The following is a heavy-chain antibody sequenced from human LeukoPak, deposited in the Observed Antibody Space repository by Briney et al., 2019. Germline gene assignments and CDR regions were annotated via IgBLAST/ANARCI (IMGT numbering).Heavy chain of an antibody. D-gene: IGHD3-10*01. CDR2: IYSTGIT. V-gene: IGHV3-53*01. CDR3: ARSPHALWFGGGAFDF. CDR1: GFNVSAKS. J-gene: IGHJ4*02. Sequence: GGSLRVSCAASGFNVSAKSMSWVRQTPEKGLEWVSVIYSTGITAYADSVKGRFSISRDNSKNTLALQMNSLRVEDTAVYYCARSPHALWFGGGAFDFWGQGTRVTVS.